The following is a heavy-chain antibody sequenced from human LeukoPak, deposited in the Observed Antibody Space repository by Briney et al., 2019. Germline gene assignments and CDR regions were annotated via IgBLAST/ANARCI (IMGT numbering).Heavy chain of an antibody. CDR2: IIPILGIA. CDR3: ARVVVVVAATYNWFDP. CDR1: GGTLSSYA. J-gene: IGHJ5*02. V-gene: IGHV1-69*04. D-gene: IGHD2-15*01. Sequence: SVKVSCKASGGTLSSYAISWVRQAPGQGLEWMGRIIPILGIANYAQKFQGRVTITADKSTSTAYMELSSLRSEDTAVYYCARVVVVVAATYNWFDPWGQGTLVTVSS.